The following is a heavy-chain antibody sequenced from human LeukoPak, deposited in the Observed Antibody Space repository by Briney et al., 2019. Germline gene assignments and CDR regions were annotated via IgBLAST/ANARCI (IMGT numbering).Heavy chain of an antibody. Sequence: SETLSLTCTVSGGSISSGDYYWSWIRQPPGKGLEWIGYIYYSGSTYYNPSLKSRVTISVDTSKNQFSLKLSSVTAADTAAYYCARRAGPDFYFDYWGQGTLVTVSS. J-gene: IGHJ4*02. CDR2: IYYSGST. CDR3: ARRAGPDFYFDY. CDR1: GGSISSGDYY. V-gene: IGHV4-30-4*08. D-gene: IGHD6-25*01.